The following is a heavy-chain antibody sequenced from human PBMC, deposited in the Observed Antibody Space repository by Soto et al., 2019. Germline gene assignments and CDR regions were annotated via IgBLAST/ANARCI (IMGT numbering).Heavy chain of an antibody. V-gene: IGHV1-2*02. CDR2: INPQTGGT. Sequence: ASVKVSCKASGYTFTGYYIHWVREAPGQGLEWMGWINPQTGGTSYAQKFQGRVTLSRDTSINTAYLELSRLRFDDAAVYFCARERYQVISDGMDVWGQGTTVTV. D-gene: IGHD2-2*01. CDR1: GYTFTGYY. J-gene: IGHJ6*02. CDR3: ARERYQVISDGMDV.